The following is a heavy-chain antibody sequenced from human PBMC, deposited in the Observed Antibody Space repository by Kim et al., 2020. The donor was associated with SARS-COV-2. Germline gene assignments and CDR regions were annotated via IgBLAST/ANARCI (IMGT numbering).Heavy chain of an antibody. Sequence: IAYADSVKCRFTISRDNAKNSLILQMNSLRAEDTAVYYCVRDYRWAFDIWGQGTRVTVSS. CDR3: VRDYRWAFDI. CDR2: I. D-gene: IGHD4-4*01. J-gene: IGHJ3*02. V-gene: IGHV3-48*04.